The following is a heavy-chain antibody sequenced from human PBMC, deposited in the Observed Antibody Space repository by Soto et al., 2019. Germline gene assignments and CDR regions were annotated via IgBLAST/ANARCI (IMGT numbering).Heavy chain of an antibody. D-gene: IGHD3-16*01. J-gene: IGHJ6*02. Sequence: EVQLVQSGAEGKKPGESLKISCKGSGYSFTSYRIGWVRQMPGKGLEWIGIIYPGDSDTRYSPSFQGQVTISADKSISTAYLQWSSLKASDTAVYYCARGGRRIGGYYYGMDVWGQGTTVTVSS. CDR3: ARGGRRIGGYYYGMDV. CDR2: IYPGDSDT. CDR1: GYSFTSYR. V-gene: IGHV5-51*03.